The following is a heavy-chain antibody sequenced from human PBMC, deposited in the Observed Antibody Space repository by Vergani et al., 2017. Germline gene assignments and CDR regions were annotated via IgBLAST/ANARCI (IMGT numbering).Heavy chain of an antibody. J-gene: IGHJ5*02. CDR2: IIPIFGTA. CDR1: GGTFSSSA. D-gene: IGHD2-2*02. CDR3: ARGCGSTSCYKRGEDWFDP. Sequence: QVQLVQSGAEVKKPGSSVKVSCKASGGTFSSSAISWVRQAPGQGLEWMGGIIPIFGTANYAQKFQGRVTMTRDTSTSTVFMALSSLRSEDTAVYYCARGCGSTSCYKRGEDWFDPWGQGTLVTVSS. V-gene: IGHV1-69*06.